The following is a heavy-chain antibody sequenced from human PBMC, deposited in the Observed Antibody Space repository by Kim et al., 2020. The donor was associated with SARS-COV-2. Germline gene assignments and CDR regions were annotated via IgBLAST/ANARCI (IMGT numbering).Heavy chain of an antibody. Sequence: LSLTCAASGFTFSSYAMHWVRQAPGKGLEWVAVISYDGSNKYYADSVKGRFTISRDNSKNTLYLQMNSLRAEDTAVYYCASWLLTTGIDYWGQGTLV. V-gene: IGHV3-30*04. J-gene: IGHJ4*02. CDR2: ISYDGSNK. D-gene: IGHD2-21*01. CDR3: ASWLLTTGIDY. CDR1: GFTFSSYA.